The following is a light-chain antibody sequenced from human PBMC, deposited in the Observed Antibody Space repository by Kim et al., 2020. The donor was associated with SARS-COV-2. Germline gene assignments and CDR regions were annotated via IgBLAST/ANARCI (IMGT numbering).Light chain of an antibody. CDR1: QSVYSSS. Sequence: EVVLTQSPGTLSLSPGERATLSCRASQSVYSSSIAWYQQKPGQAPRLLIYGASRRATGIPDRFSGSGSGRDFTLTINRLEPEDFAVFYCQQYENSPFTFGPGTTVDIK. V-gene: IGKV3-20*01. J-gene: IGKJ3*01. CDR2: GAS. CDR3: QQYENSPFT.